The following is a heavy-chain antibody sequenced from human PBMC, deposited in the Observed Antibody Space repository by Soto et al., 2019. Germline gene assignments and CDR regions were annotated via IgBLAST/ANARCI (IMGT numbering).Heavy chain of an antibody. CDR2: IYYSGST. Sequence: SETLSLTCTVSGGSISSSSYYWGWIRQPPGKGLEWIGSIYYSGSTYYNPSLKSRVTISVDTSKNQFSLKLSSVTAADTAVYYCARGRFGELPARFDPWGQGTLVTVSS. CDR1: GGSISSSSYY. D-gene: IGHD3-10*01. CDR3: ARGRFGELPARFDP. V-gene: IGHV4-39*01. J-gene: IGHJ5*02.